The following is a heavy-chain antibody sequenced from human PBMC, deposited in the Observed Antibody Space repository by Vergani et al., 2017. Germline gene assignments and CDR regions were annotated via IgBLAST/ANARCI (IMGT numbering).Heavy chain of an antibody. CDR2: IWYDGSNK. J-gene: IGHJ4*02. CDR1: GFPFSSYG. CDR3: AVREDGAVASVY. V-gene: IGHV3-33*08. Sequence: VQLLESGGGLVQPGGSLRLSCAASGFPFSSYGMHWVRQAPGKGLEWVAVIWYDGSNKYYADSVKGRFTISRDNSKNTLYLQMNSLRAEDTAVYYCAVREDGAVASVYWGQGTLVTVSS. D-gene: IGHD6-19*01.